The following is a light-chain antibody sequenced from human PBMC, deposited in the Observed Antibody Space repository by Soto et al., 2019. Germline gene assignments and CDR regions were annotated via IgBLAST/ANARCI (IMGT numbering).Light chain of an antibody. CDR3: TSYGGSNNLV. Sequence: QSVLTQPPSASGSPGQSVTISCTGTSTDVGGYDFVSWYQHHPGQAPKLMIYDVNKRPSGVPDRFSGSKSGNTASLTVSGLQAEDEADYYCTSYGGSNNLVFGGGTQLTVL. CDR2: DVN. CDR1: STDVGGYDF. J-gene: IGLJ7*01. V-gene: IGLV2-8*01.